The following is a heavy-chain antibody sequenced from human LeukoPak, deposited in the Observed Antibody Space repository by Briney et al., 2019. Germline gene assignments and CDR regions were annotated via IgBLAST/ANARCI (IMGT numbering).Heavy chain of an antibody. CDR2: ISYDGSNK. Sequence: GGSLRLSCAASGFTFSSYGMHWVRQAPGKGLEWVAVISYDGSNKYYADSVKGRFTISRDNSKNTLYLQMNSLRAEDTAVYYCARPLMYYYGSGTYFWFDPWGQGTLVTVSS. J-gene: IGHJ5*02. CDR1: GFTFSSYG. CDR3: ARPLMYYYGSGTYFWFDP. D-gene: IGHD3-10*01. V-gene: IGHV3-30*03.